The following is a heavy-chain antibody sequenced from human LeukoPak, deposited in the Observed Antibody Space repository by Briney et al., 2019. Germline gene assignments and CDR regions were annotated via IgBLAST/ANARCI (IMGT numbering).Heavy chain of an antibody. CDR2: IIPIFGTA. CDR1: GGTFSSYA. D-gene: IGHD2-21*02. Sequence: SVKVSCKASGGTFSSYAISWVRQAPGQGLEWMGGIIPIFGTANYAQKFQDRVTITRDTSATTAYMELSSLRSEDTAVYFCARAPPTALVWFDPWGQGTLVTVSS. CDR3: ARAPPTALVWFDP. V-gene: IGHV1-69*05. J-gene: IGHJ5*02.